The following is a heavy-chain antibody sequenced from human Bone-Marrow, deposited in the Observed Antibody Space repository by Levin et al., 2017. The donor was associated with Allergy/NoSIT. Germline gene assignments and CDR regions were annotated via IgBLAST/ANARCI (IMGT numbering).Heavy chain of an antibody. J-gene: IGHJ6*02. CDR2: IKQDGSEK. Sequence: LKISCEASGFTFNSYWMTWVRQAPGKGLEWVANIKQDGSEKYYVDSVKGRFTVSRDNAKNLLYLHMNSLRVEDTAVYYCASLWQQLVLGYGMDVWGQGTTVTVSS. CDR3: ASLWQQLVLGYGMDV. V-gene: IGHV3-7*01. CDR1: GFTFNSYW. D-gene: IGHD6-13*01.